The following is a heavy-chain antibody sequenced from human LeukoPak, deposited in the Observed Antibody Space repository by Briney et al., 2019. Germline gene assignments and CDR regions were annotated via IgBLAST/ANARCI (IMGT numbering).Heavy chain of an antibody. CDR1: GFTFSSYE. CDR2: ISSSGSTI. V-gene: IGHV3-48*03. Sequence: GGSPRLSCAASGFTFSSYEMNWVRQAPGKGLEWVSYISSSGSTIYYADSVKGRFTISRDNAKNSLYLQMNSLRAEDTAVYYCAKAPLDAFDIWGQGTMVTVSS. CDR3: AKAPLDAFDI. J-gene: IGHJ3*02.